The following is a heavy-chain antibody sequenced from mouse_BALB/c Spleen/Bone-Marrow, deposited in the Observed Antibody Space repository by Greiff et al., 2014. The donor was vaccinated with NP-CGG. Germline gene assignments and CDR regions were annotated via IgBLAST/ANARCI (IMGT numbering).Heavy chain of an antibody. V-gene: IGHV14-3*02. CDR3: ASYYDGSSSFAY. CDR2: IDPANGNT. Sequence: DVKLQESGAELVRPGASVKLSCTASGFNIKDTYMHWVKQRPEQGLEWIGRIDPANGNTKYDPKFQGKATITADTSSNTAYLQLSSLTSEDTAVYYCASYYDGSSSFAYWGQGTLVTVSA. CDR1: GFNIKDTY. D-gene: IGHD1-1*01. J-gene: IGHJ3*01.